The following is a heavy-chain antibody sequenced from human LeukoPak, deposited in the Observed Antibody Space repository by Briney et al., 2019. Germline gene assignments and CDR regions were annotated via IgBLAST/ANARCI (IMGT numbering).Heavy chain of an antibody. Sequence: PGGSLRLSCAASGFIFSNDAIHWVRQAPAKGLGWVAFIWFDGSNKHYADSVKGRFTISRDNSEDTLYLQMNSLRAEDTAVYYCVRDPSGSGFAFDSWGQGALVTVSS. CDR1: GFIFSNDA. D-gene: IGHD1-1*01. CDR3: VRDPSGSGFAFDS. CDR2: IWFDGSNK. J-gene: IGHJ4*02. V-gene: IGHV3-33*01.